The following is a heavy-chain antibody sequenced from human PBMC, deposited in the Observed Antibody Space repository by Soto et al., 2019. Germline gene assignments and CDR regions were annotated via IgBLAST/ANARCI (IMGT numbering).Heavy chain of an antibody. CDR1: GVSVSSPSFY. Sequence: SETLSLTCSVSGVSVSSPSFYWAWVRQSPGKGLEWIGSLYYIGSAYYSPSLKSRITISADSSRNQFSLKLASVTAADTGYYYFDYWGQGALVTVSS. V-gene: IGHV4-39*01. J-gene: IGHJ4*02. CDR3: DY. CDR2: LYYIGSA.